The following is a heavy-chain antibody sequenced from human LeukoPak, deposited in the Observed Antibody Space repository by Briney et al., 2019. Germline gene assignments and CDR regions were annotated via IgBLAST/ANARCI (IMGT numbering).Heavy chain of an antibody. V-gene: IGHV1-69*01. CDR1: GGTFRSFC. CDR2: VNPIIGTA. J-gene: IGHJ4*02. D-gene: IGHD6-13*01. Sequence: SSVKVSRKASGGTFRSFCNGWVRQAPGQGLEWMGGVNPIIGTANYAQKFQGIVTITADESTSTAYMELSSLRSEDTAVYYCARGDIAAAGTSTPADYWGQGTLVTVSS. CDR3: ARGDIAAAGTSTPADY.